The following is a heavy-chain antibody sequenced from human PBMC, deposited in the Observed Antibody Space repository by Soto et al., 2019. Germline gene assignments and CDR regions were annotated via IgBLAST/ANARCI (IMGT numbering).Heavy chain of an antibody. J-gene: IGHJ4*02. D-gene: IGHD2-15*01. CDR2: IYYSGST. CDR3: ARGIVTYCSGGSCYRPVDY. CDR1: GGSISSGGYY. V-gene: IGHV4-31*03. Sequence: SETLSLTCTVSGGSISSGGYYWSWIRQHPGKGLEWIGYIYYSGSTYYNPSLKSRVTISVDTSKNQFSLKLSSVTAADTAVYYCARGIVTYCSGGSCYRPVDYWGQGTLVTVSS.